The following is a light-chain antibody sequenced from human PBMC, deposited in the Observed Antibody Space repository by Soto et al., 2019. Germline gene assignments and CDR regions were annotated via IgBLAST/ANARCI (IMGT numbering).Light chain of an antibody. CDR2: DVS. V-gene: IGLV2-14*01. Sequence: QSALTQPASVSGSPGQTISISCTGPSSDIDAYNYVSWYQQHPGKAPKLMIYDVSNRPSGISNRFSGAKSGNTTSLTISGLQAEDEADYYCGSYTTSSNYVFGTGTKGTVL. CDR3: GSYTTSSNYV. J-gene: IGLJ1*01. CDR1: SSDIDAYNY.